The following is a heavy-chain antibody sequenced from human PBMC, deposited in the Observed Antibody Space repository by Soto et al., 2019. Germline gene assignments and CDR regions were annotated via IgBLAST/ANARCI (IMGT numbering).Heavy chain of an antibody. D-gene: IGHD2-15*01. V-gene: IGHV4-59*08. Sequence: SETLSLTCTVSGGSISSYYWSWIRQPPGKGLEWIGYIYYSGSTNYNPSLKSRVTISVDTSKNQFSLKLSSVTAADTAMYYCARQGRGNGLDVWGQGTTVTVSS. CDR1: GGSISSYY. CDR2: IYYSGST. CDR3: ARQGRGNGLDV. J-gene: IGHJ6*02.